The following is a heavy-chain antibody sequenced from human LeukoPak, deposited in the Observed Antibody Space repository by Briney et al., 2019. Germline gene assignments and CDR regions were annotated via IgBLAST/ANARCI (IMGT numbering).Heavy chain of an antibody. Sequence: GGSLRLSCAASGFTFSDYYMSWIRQAPGKGLEWVSYISSSGSTIYYADSVKGRFTISRDNAKNSLYLQMNSLRAEDTAVYYCARDHPPEYGYSYGCAGFDYWGQGTLVTVSS. CDR3: ARDHPPEYGYSYGCAGFDY. CDR2: ISSSGSTI. V-gene: IGHV3-11*01. J-gene: IGHJ4*02. CDR1: GFTFSDYY. D-gene: IGHD5-18*01.